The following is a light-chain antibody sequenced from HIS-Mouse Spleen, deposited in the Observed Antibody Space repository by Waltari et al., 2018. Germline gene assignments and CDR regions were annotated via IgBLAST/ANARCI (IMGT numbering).Light chain of an antibody. CDR3: NSRDSSGNHYV. J-gene: IGLJ1*01. V-gene: IGLV3-19*01. CDR2: GKN. Sequence: SSELTQDPAVSVALGQTVRITCQGDSLRTYYASGYQQTPGQAPVLVIYGKNNRPSGIPDRFSGSSSGNTASLTITGAQAEDEADYYCNSRDSSGNHYVFGTGTKVTVL. CDR1: SLRTYY.